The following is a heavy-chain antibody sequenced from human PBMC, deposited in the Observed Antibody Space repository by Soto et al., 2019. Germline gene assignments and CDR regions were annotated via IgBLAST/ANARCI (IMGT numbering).Heavy chain of an antibody. CDR1: GYTFTSYG. V-gene: IGHV1-18*01. CDR2: ISAYNGNT. Sequence: GASVKVSCKASGYTFTSYGISWVRQAPGQGLEWMGWISAYNGNTNYAQKLQGRVTMTTDTSTSTAYMELRSLRSDDTAVYYCARVGYDFWSGYNCFDPWGQGTLVTVSS. CDR3: ARVGYDFWSGYNCFDP. J-gene: IGHJ5*02. D-gene: IGHD3-3*01.